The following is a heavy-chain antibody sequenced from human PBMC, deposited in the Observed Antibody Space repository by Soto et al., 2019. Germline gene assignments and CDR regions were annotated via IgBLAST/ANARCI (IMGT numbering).Heavy chain of an antibody. CDR2: ILVDGRT. CDR3: AKATATGGGAFDI. Sequence: VGSLRLSCAASGFICSSYDMSWVRQAPGKGLEWVSTILVDGRTFYVDSVKGRFTISRDSSQNTVYLQMNSLTAGDTALYYCAKATATGGGAFDICGQGTMVTVSS. V-gene: IGHV3-23*01. J-gene: IGHJ3*02. CDR1: GFICSSYD. D-gene: IGHD2-8*02.